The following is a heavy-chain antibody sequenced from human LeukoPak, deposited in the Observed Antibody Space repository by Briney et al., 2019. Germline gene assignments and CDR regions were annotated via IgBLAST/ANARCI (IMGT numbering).Heavy chain of an antibody. Sequence: SLRLSCAASGFTFSSYEMNWVRQAPGKGLEWVSGISWNSGSIGYADSVKGRFTISRDNAKNSLYLQMNSLRTDDTALYYCAKDISVGSSYQGWYFDLWGRGTLVTVSS. J-gene: IGHJ2*01. CDR1: GFTFSSYE. D-gene: IGHD3-3*01. CDR3: AKDISVGSSYQGWYFDL. CDR2: ISWNSGSI. V-gene: IGHV3-9*01.